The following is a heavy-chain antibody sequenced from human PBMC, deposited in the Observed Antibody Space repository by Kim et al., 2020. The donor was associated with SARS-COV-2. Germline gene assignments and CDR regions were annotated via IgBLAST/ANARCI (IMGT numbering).Heavy chain of an antibody. CDR1: GFTFSSYA. D-gene: IGHD2-2*01. CDR2: ISYDGSNK. Sequence: GGSLRLSCAASGFTFSSYAMHWVRQAPGKGLEWVAVISYDGSNKYYADSVKGRFTISRDNSKNTLYLQMNSLRAEDTAVYYCARDRFVVPAAMLKDPGDYYYYGMDVWGQGTTVTVSS. V-gene: IGHV3-30*04. CDR3: ARDRFVVPAAMLKDPGDYYYYGMDV. J-gene: IGHJ6*02.